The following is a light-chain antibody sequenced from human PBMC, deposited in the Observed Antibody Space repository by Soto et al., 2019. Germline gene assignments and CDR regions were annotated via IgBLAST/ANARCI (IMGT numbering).Light chain of an antibody. V-gene: IGLV1-40*01. Sequence: QSVLTQPPSVSGAPGQRVTISCTGSSSNIGLGYDVHWYQQRPGKAPKLVIYEVTKRPSGVPDRFSGSKSGSTASLTVSGLQADDEADYYCASYAGTKLFVFGSGTKVTVL. CDR3: ASYAGTKLFV. CDR1: SSNIGLGYD. CDR2: EVT. J-gene: IGLJ1*01.